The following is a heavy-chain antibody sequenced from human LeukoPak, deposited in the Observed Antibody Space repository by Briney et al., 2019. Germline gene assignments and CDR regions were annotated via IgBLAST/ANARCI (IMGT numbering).Heavy chain of an antibody. Sequence: PGGSLRLSCAASGFTFSNYNMNWVRQAPGKGLEWISYITISTTTIYYADSVKGRFTISRDNAKNSLYLQMSSLRAEDTAVYYCARGTPYSSSWTVFDYWGQGTLVSVSS. CDR3: ARGTPYSSSWTVFDY. V-gene: IGHV3-48*01. J-gene: IGHJ4*02. D-gene: IGHD6-13*01. CDR2: ITISTTTI. CDR1: GFTFSNYN.